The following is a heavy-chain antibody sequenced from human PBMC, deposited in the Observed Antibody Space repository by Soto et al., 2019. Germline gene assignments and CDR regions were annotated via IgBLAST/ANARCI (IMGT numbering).Heavy chain of an antibody. CDR2: ISSSSSYI. Sequence: EVQLVESGGGLVKPGGSLRLSCAASGFTFSSYSMNWVRQAPGKGLEWVSSISSSSSYIYYADSVKGRFTISRDNAKNSLYLQMNSLRAEDTAVYYCARLPGGYCSGGSCAKGRWFDPWGQGTLVTVSS. V-gene: IGHV3-21*01. J-gene: IGHJ5*02. CDR3: ARLPGGYCSGGSCAKGRWFDP. D-gene: IGHD2-15*01. CDR1: GFTFSSYS.